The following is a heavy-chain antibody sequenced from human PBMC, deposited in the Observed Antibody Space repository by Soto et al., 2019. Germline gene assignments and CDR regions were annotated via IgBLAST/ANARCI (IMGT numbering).Heavy chain of an antibody. J-gene: IGHJ6*02. CDR3: ASYPRQLAKYYHYGMDF. Sequence: SETLSLTCAVYGGSFSGYYWSWIRQPPGKGLEWIGEINHSGSTNYNPSLKSRVTISVDTSKNQFSLKLSSVTAADTAVYYCASYPRQLAKYYHYGMDFWGQGTTVTVSS. V-gene: IGHV4-34*01. CDR1: GGSFSGYY. D-gene: IGHD6-6*01. CDR2: INHSGST.